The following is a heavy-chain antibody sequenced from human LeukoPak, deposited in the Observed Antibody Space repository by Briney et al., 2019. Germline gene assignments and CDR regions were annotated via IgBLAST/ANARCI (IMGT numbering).Heavy chain of an antibody. Sequence: PSETLSLTCTVSAGSVSNGPYYWGWIRQPPGKGLEWIGTFYYSGSTDYNPSLKSRVTISVDTSKNQFSLKLSSVTAADTAVYYCARGSGDGYKRWFDPWGQGTLVTVSS. J-gene: IGHJ5*02. CDR3: ARGSGDGYKRWFDP. D-gene: IGHD5-24*01. CDR2: FYYSGST. CDR1: AGSVSNGPYY. V-gene: IGHV4-61*01.